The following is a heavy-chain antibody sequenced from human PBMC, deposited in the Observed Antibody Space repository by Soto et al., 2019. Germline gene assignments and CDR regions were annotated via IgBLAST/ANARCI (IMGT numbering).Heavy chain of an antibody. V-gene: IGHV4-34*01. CDR1: GGSFSGYY. CDR2: INHSGST. CDR3: ARDKMTGLFDY. D-gene: IGHD3-9*01. Sequence: QVQLQQWGAGLLKPSETLSLTCAVYGGSFSGYYWTWIRQPPGTGLEWIGEINHSGSTNYNPSLKSRVTLSVDTSKNQFSLKLTSVTAADTAVYYCARDKMTGLFDYWVQGPLVTVSS. J-gene: IGHJ4*02.